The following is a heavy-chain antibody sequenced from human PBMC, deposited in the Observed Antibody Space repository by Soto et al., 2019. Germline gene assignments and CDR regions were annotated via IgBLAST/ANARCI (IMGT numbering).Heavy chain of an antibody. V-gene: IGHV4-31*03. J-gene: IGHJ4*02. CDR1: GASISSGGYY. CDR3: ARDSPGGAGYFDSSGNFDY. CDR2: IHYSGSA. Sequence: QVQLQESGPGLVKPSQTLSLTCTVSGASISSGGYYWSWIRQHPGKGLEWIGYIHYSGSAYYNPSLKGRITMSADTSKNQFSLRLSSVTAADTAVYYCARDSPGGAGYFDSSGNFDYWGQGTLVTVSS. D-gene: IGHD3-22*01.